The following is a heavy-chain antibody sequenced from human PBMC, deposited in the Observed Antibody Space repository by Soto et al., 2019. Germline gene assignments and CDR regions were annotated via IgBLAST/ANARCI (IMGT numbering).Heavy chain of an antibody. Sequence: QVQLVQSGAEVKKPGASVKVSCKASGYTFTSYAMHWVRQAPGQRLEWMGWINAGNGNTKYSQKFQGRVTITRDTSASTAYMEQSSLRSEDTAVYYCARGLLLPLYNWFDPWGQGTLVTVSS. CDR2: INAGNGNT. D-gene: IGHD2-15*01. J-gene: IGHJ5*02. V-gene: IGHV1-3*01. CDR3: ARGLLLPLYNWFDP. CDR1: GYTFTSYA.